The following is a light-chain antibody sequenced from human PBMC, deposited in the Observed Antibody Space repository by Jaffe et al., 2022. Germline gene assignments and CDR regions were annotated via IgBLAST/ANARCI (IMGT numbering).Light chain of an antibody. CDR2: GAS. CDR3: QQYNNWPPGVT. Sequence: EIVVTQSPATLSVSPGERATLFCRASESVYSNLAWYQQKPGQTPRLLIYGASTRAAGVPARFSGGGSGTAFTLTISSLQSEDFAIYYCQQYNNWPPGVTFGGGTRVEI. CDR1: ESVYSN. V-gene: IGKV3-15*01. J-gene: IGKJ4*01.